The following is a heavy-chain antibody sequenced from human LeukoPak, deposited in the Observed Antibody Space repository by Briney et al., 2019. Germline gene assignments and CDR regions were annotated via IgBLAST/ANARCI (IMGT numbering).Heavy chain of an antibody. CDR1: GGSISSSSYY. V-gene: IGHV4-39*01. J-gene: IGHJ4*02. Sequence: PSETLSLTCTVSGGSISSSSYYWGWIRQPPGKGLEWIGSIYYSGSTYYNPSLKSRVTISVDTSKNQFSLKLSSVTAADTAVYYCARHVQDSRDGYNSFDYWGQGTLVTVSS. CDR3: ARHVQDSRDGYNSFDY. D-gene: IGHD5-24*01. CDR2: IYYSGST.